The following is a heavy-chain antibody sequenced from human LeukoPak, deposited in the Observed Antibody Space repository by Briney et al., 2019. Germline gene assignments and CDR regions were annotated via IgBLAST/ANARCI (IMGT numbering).Heavy chain of an antibody. V-gene: IGHV4-4*07. CDR1: GASISGYY. Sequence: PSETLSLTCTVSGASISGYYWSWIRQPAGKGLEWIGRIYTSGSTNYNPSLKSRVTMSVDTSKNQFSLKLSSVTAADTAVYYCARVGTVANYWFDPWGQGTLVTVSS. J-gene: IGHJ5*02. D-gene: IGHD5-12*01. CDR2: IYTSGST. CDR3: ARVGTVANYWFDP.